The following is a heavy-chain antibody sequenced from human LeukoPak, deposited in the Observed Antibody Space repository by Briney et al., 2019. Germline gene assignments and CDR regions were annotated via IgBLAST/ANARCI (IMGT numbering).Heavy chain of an antibody. V-gene: IGHV3-20*01. D-gene: IGHD5-18*01. CDR3: ARDDSYGSFTY. J-gene: IGHJ4*02. Sequence: PGESLRLSCAASGFNFDEHGMNWVRHAPGKGLEWVSGINWNSGITGYADSVKGRFTISRDNAKNSLYLQMSSLRAEDTDLYHCARDDSYGSFTYWGQGTLVTVSS. CDR1: GFNFDEHG. CDR2: INWNSGIT.